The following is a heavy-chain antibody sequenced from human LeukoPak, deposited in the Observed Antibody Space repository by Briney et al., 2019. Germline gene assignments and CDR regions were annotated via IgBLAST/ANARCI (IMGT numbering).Heavy chain of an antibody. J-gene: IGHJ4*02. CDR3: AGATAMAIDF. Sequence: SETLSLTCAVYGGSFSGYYWSWIRQPPGKGLEWIGEINHSGSTNYNPSLKSRVTISVDTSKNQFSLKLSSVTAADTAVYYCAGATAMAIDFWGQGTLVTVSS. D-gene: IGHD5-18*01. CDR2: INHSGST. CDR1: GGSFSGYY. V-gene: IGHV4-34*01.